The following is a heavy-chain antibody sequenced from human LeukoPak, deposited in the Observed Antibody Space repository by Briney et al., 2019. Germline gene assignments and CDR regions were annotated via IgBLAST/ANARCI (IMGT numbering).Heavy chain of an antibody. CDR3: AKAEGYDILTGLDY. CDR1: EFTFSNAW. D-gene: IGHD3-9*01. CDR2: IKSKTDGGTT. Sequence: GGSLRLSCAASEFTFSNAWMSWVRQAPGKGLEWVGRIKSKTDGGTTDYAAPVKGRFTISRDDSKNTLYLQMNSLRTEDTAVYYCAKAEGYDILTGLDYWGQGTLVTVSS. V-gene: IGHV3-15*01. J-gene: IGHJ4*02.